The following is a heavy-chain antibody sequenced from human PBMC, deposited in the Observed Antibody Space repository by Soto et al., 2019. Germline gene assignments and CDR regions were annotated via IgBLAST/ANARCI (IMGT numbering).Heavy chain of an antibody. CDR2: IIPIFGTA. D-gene: IGHD6-13*01. CDR3: ARDQTPGTYYYGMDV. J-gene: IGHJ6*02. CDR1: GGTFSSYA. V-gene: IGHV1-69*12. Sequence: QVQLVQSGAEVKKPGSSVKVSCKASGGTFSSYAISWVRQAPGQGLEWMGGIIPIFGTANYAQKFQGRVTINADESTNTAFIELRSLRIEDKGVYYCARDQTPGTYYYGMDVLGQGTKVTVSS.